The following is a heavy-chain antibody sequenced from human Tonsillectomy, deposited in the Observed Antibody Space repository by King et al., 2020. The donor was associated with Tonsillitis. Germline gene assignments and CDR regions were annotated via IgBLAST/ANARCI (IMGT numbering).Heavy chain of an antibody. J-gene: IGHJ6*04. Sequence: HVQLVESGGGVVQPGRSLRLSCAASGFTFSSYAMHWVRQAPGKGLEWVAVISYDGSNKYYADSVKGRFTISRDNSKNTLYLQMNSLRAEDTAVYYCARARVALTTVRSYYYYYGMDVWGKGTTVTVSS. V-gene: IGHV3-30*04. D-gene: IGHD4-11*01. CDR1: GFTFSSYA. CDR2: ISYDGSNK. CDR3: ARARVALTTVRSYYYYYGMDV.